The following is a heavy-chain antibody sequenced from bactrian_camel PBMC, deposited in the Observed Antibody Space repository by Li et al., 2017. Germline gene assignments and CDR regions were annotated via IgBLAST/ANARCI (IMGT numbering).Heavy chain of an antibody. D-gene: IGHD1*01. CDR2: IDSEGRT. J-gene: IGHJ4*01. CDR3: AAVAVGSCIGGDCCPTRHSGYRY. V-gene: IGHV3S53*01. CDR1: GYSYKSSS. Sequence: HVQLVESGGGSVQAGGSLRLSCVVSGYSYKSSSMGWFRERSEGVAAIDSEGRTMYADTVMGRFTISKDNAENTLYLQVNNLKVEDTASYYCAAVAVGSCIGGDCCPTRHSGYRYWGQGTQVTVS.